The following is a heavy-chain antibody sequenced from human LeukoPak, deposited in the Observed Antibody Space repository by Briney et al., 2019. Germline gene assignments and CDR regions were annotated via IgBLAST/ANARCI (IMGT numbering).Heavy chain of an antibody. J-gene: IGHJ4*02. CDR2: IFYSGDT. D-gene: IGHD6-19*01. V-gene: IGHV4-59*01. Sequence: PSETLSLPCTVSGDSITSDYWSWIRQPPGKALEWIGYIFYSGDTNYNPSLRGRVTISIDPSQSHFSLNLTSVTAADTAVYYCARQSRGWYVDYWGQGILVTVSS. CDR3: ARQSRGWYVDY. CDR1: GDSITSDY.